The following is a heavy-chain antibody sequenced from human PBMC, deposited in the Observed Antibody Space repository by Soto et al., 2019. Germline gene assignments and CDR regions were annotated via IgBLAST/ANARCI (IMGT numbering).Heavy chain of an antibody. J-gene: IGHJ6*02. CDR2: IYSAGNT. CDR1: GFTVSSNY. D-gene: IGHD1-26*01. CDR3: ARDFVVGGPTINYYYGMDV. V-gene: IGHV3-66*01. Sequence: EVQLVESGGDLVQPGGSLRLSCAASGFTVSSNYMSWVRQAPGKGLEWLSIIYSAGNTYYADSVKGRFTISRDNSKNTLYRQMNSLGAEDTAVYYCARDFVVGGPTINYYYGMDVWGQGTTVTVSS.